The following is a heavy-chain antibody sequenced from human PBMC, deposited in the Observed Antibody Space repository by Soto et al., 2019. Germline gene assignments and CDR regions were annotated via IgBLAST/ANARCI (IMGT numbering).Heavy chain of an antibody. V-gene: IGHV4-31*03. CDR2: IYYSGST. Sequence: KPSETLSLTCTVSGGSISSGGYYWSWIRQHPGKGLEWIGYIYYSGSTYYNPSLKSRVTISVDTSKNQFSLKLSSVTAADTAVYYCAREDKEHYYDSSGFDYWGQGTLVTVSS. D-gene: IGHD3-22*01. CDR1: GGSISSGGYY. CDR3: AREDKEHYYDSSGFDY. J-gene: IGHJ4*02.